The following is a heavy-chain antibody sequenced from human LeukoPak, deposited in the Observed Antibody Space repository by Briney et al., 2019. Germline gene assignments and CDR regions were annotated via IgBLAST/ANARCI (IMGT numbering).Heavy chain of an antibody. V-gene: IGHV3-23*01. CDR1: GFTFSSYA. CDR3: AKVYSSGWYVR. CDR2: ISGSGGST. J-gene: IGHJ4*02. Sequence: GGSLRPSCAASGFTFSSYAMSWVRQAPGRGLEWVSAISGSGGSTYYADSVKGRFTISRDNSKNTLYLQMNSLRAEDTAVYYCAKVYSSGWYVRWGQGTLVTVSS. D-gene: IGHD6-19*01.